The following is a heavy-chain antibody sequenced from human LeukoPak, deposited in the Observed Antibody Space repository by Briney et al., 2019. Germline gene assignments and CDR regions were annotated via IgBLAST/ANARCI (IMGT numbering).Heavy chain of an antibody. V-gene: IGHV4-4*07. J-gene: IGHJ6*03. CDR2: IYTSGST. Sequence: SETLSLTCTVSGGSISSYYWSWIRQPAGKGLEWIGRIYTSGSTNYNPSLKSRVTMSVDTSKNQFSLKLSSVTAADTAVYYCARGGSSSACYYYYMDVWGKGTTVTVSS. CDR1: GGSISSYY. CDR3: ARGGSSSACYYYYMDV. D-gene: IGHD6-6*01.